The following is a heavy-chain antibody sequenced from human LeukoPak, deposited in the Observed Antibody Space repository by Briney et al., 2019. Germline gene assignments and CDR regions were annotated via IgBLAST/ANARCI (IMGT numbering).Heavy chain of an antibody. CDR2: INPSGGST. V-gene: IGHV1-46*01. J-gene: IGHJ3*01. D-gene: IGHD1-26*01. CDR3: ARRPSGNDAFDF. Sequence: ASVKVSCKASGYTFTSHHMYWVRHAPGQGLEWMGIINPSGGSTSYAQKFQGRVTMTRYTSTSKVYMELRSLKSEDTAMYYCARRPSGNDAFDFWGQGTMITVSS. CDR1: GYTFTSHH.